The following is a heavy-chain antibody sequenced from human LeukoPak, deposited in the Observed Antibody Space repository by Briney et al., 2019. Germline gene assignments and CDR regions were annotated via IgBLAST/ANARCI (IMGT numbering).Heavy chain of an antibody. J-gene: IGHJ5*02. V-gene: IGHV3-21*01. Sequence: GGSLRLSCAASGFTFSSYSMNWVHQAPGKGLEWVSSISSSSSYIYYADSVKGRFTISRDNAKNSLYLQMNSLRAEDTAVYYCARDVRAAAAPAWGQGTLVTVSS. CDR1: GFTFSSYS. CDR2: ISSSSSYI. D-gene: IGHD6-13*01. CDR3: ARDVRAAAAPA.